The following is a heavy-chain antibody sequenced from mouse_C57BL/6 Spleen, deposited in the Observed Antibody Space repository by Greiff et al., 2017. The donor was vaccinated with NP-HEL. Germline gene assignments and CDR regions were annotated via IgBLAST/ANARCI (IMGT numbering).Heavy chain of an antibody. Sequence: EVMLVESGGGLVKPGGSLKLSCAASGFTFSDYGMHWVRQAPEKGLEWVAYISSGSSTIYYADTVKGRFTISRDNAKNTLFLQMTSLRSEDTAMYYCANYYGSSPSYAMDYWGQGTSVTVSS. V-gene: IGHV5-17*01. CDR1: GFTFSDYG. CDR2: ISSGSSTI. CDR3: ANYYGSSPSYAMDY. D-gene: IGHD1-1*01. J-gene: IGHJ4*01.